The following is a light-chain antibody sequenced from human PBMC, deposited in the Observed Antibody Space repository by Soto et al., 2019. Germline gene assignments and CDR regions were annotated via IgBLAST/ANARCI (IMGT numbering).Light chain of an antibody. V-gene: IGLV2-8*01. CDR3: KSYAGSNTYV. CDR1: SSDVGGYNY. J-gene: IGLJ1*01. Sequence: QSALTQPPSASGSPGQSVTISCTGTSSDVGGYNYVSWYQQHPGKAPKLMIYEVSKRPSGVPDRFSGSKSGNTASLTVSGLQAADEAAYFCKSYAGSNTYVFGSGTKVTVL. CDR2: EVS.